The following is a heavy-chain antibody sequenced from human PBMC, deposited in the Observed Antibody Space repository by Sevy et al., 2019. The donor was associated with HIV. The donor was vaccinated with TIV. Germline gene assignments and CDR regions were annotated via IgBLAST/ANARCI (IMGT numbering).Heavy chain of an antibody. J-gene: IGHJ6*02. CDR2: IYYSGST. CDR3: ARGVVIRSYYYYGMDV. V-gene: IGHV4-59*01. CDR1: GGSISSYY. Sequence: SETLSLTCTVSGGSISSYYWSWIRQPPGKGLEWIGYIYYSGSTNYNPSLKSRVTISVDTSKNQFSLKLSSVTAADTVVYYCARGVVIRSYYYYGMDVWGQGTTVTVSS. D-gene: IGHD3-3*01.